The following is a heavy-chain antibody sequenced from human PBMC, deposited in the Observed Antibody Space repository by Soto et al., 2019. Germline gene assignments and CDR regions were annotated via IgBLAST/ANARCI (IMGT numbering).Heavy chain of an antibody. CDR2: ISYDGSNK. Sequence: QVQLVESGGGVVQPGRSLRLSCAASRFTFSSYGMHWVRQAPGKGLEWVAVISYDGSNKYYADSVKGRFTISRDNSKNTLYLQMNSLRAEDTAVYYCAKDLDIVVGTGYFDYWGQGTLVTVSS. V-gene: IGHV3-30*18. D-gene: IGHD2-21*01. J-gene: IGHJ4*02. CDR3: AKDLDIVVGTGYFDY. CDR1: RFTFSSYG.